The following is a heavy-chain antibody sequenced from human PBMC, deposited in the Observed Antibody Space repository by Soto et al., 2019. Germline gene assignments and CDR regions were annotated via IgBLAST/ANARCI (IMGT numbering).Heavy chain of an antibody. CDR1: GFTFSDYA. CDR2: ITSSSTPI. V-gene: IGHV3-48*01. J-gene: IGHJ4*02. Sequence: PGGSLRLSCTASGFTFSDYAMNWVRQAPGKGLEWVSYITSSSTPIYYADSVKGRFTISRDNAKNSLYLQMNSLRVEDTGVYYCARDLGSTYGANSEADYWGQGTLVTVSS. CDR3: ARDLGSTYGANSEADY. D-gene: IGHD4-17*01.